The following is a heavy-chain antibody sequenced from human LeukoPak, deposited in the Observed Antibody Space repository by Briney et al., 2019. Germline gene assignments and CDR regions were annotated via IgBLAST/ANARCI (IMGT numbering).Heavy chain of an antibody. CDR2: IYHSGST. CDR1: GYSISSGYY. Sequence: SETLSLTCTVSGYSISSGYYWGWIRQPPGKGLEWIGSIYHSGSTYYNPFLKSRVTISVDTSKNQFSLKLSSVTAADTAVYYCARESTFWSGYYGNWFDPWGQGTLVTVSS. V-gene: IGHV4-38-2*02. J-gene: IGHJ5*02. CDR3: ARESTFWSGYYGNWFDP. D-gene: IGHD3-3*01.